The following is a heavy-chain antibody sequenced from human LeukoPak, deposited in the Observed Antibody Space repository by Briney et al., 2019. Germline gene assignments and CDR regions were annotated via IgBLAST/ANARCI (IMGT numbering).Heavy chain of an antibody. D-gene: IGHD2-15*01. V-gene: IGHV3-33*06. CDR2: IWYTGSNK. CDR1: GLTFSSYG. CDR3: AKVGRVVVAARDSGTDAFDI. J-gene: IGHJ3*02. Sequence: PGRSLRLSCAASGLTFSSYGMHWVRQAPGKGLEWVSVIWYTGSNKYYADSVKGRFTISRDNSKNTLYVQMNSLRAEDTAVYYCAKVGRVVVAARDSGTDAFDIWGQGTMVTVSS.